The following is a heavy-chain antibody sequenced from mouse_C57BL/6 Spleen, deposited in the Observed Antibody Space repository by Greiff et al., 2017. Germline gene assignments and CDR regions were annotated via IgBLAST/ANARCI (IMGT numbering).Heavy chain of an antibody. CDR3: ARANWDVSY. CDR1: GYTFTSYW. J-gene: IGHJ2*01. Sequence: QVHVKQPGAELVKPGASVKLSCKASGYTFTSYWMQWVKQRPGQGLEWIGEIDPSDSYTNYNQKFKGKATLTVDTSSSTAYMQLSSLTSEDSAVYYCARANWDVSYWGKGTTLTVSS. D-gene: IGHD4-1*01. CDR2: IDPSDSYT. V-gene: IGHV1-50*01.